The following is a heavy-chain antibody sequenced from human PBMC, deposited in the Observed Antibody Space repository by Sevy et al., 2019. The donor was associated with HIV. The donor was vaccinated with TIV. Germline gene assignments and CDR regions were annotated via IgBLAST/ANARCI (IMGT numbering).Heavy chain of an antibody. V-gene: IGHV3-48*03. D-gene: IGHD3-22*01. J-gene: IGHJ4*02. Sequence: GGSLRLSCIASGFIFSNYEMNWVRQAPGKGLEWVSYITSSGSTKQYADSVKGRFTISRDNGKNSIYLQMNSLRAEDTAVYYCARATYYYDTSGPYFFDFWGQGTLVTVSS. CDR1: GFIFSNYE. CDR2: ITSSGSTK. CDR3: ARATYYYDTSGPYFFDF.